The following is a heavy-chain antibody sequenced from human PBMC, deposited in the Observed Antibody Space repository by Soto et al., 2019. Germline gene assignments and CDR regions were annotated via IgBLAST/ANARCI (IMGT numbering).Heavy chain of an antibody. CDR3: AKDNKLLWLHGMDV. J-gene: IGHJ6*02. CDR2: ISWNSGGI. Sequence: GGSLRLSCAASGFTFDDYAMHWVRQAPGKGLEWVSGISWNSGGIGYADSVTGRFTIFRDNTKNSLYLQMNSLRPEDTALYYCAKDNKLLWLHGMDVWGQGTTVTVSS. D-gene: IGHD5-18*01. V-gene: IGHV3-9*01. CDR1: GFTFDDYA.